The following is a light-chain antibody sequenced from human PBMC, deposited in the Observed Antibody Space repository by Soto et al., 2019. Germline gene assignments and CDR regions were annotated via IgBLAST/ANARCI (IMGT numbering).Light chain of an antibody. J-gene: IGKJ4*01. CDR3: QQYGSSPLT. V-gene: IGKV3-20*01. CDR2: GAS. CDR1: QNVRSNE. Sequence: EIVLTQSPGTLSLSPGERATLSCRASQNVRSNELAWYQQKPGQAPRLLIYGASSSATAIPDRVSGSGSGTHFPLTISRLEPDDFAVYYCQQYGSSPLTFGGGTKVEFK.